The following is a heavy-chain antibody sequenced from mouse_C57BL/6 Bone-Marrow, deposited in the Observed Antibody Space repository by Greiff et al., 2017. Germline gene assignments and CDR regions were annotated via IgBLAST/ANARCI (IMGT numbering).Heavy chain of an antibody. J-gene: IGHJ1*03. CDR3: ARPYYSNYWYFDV. CDR2: IYPGSGST. D-gene: IGHD2-5*01. CDR1: GFTFTSYW. V-gene: IGHV1-55*01. Sequence: QVQLQQPGAELVQPGASVKMSCTASGFTFTSYWITWVQQRPGQGREWIGDIYPGSGSTNYNEKFKSKATMTVDTSSSTAYMQVSSLTSEDSAVYYCARPYYSNYWYFDVWGTGTTVTVSS.